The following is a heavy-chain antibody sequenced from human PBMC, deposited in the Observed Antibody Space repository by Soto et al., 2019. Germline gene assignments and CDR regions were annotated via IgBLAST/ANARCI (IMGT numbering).Heavy chain of an antibody. V-gene: IGHV1-46*01. CDR2: INPSGGST. CDR1: GYTFTSYY. D-gene: IGHD5-18*01. CDR3: ARRSIVNTAPVFDY. Sequence: ASVKVSCKASGYTFTSYYMHWVRQALGQGLEWIGIINPSGGSTYYAQKFQGRVTMTGDTSTSTVYMELSSLRSEDTAMYYCARRSIVNTAPVFDYWGQGTLVIVSS. J-gene: IGHJ4*02.